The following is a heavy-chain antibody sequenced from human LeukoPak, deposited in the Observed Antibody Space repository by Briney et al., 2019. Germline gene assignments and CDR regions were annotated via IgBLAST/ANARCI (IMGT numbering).Heavy chain of an antibody. J-gene: IGHJ3*02. V-gene: IGHV3-30*04. CDR2: ISYDGSNK. CDR3: ARDYYYDSSGYYYRADAFDI. D-gene: IGHD3-22*01. Sequence: GGSLRLSCAASGFTFSSYGMHWVRQAPGKGLEWVAVISYDGSNKYYADSVKGRFTISRDNSNNTLYLQMNSLRAEDTAVYYCARDYYYDSSGYYYRADAFDIWGQGTMVTVSS. CDR1: GFTFSSYG.